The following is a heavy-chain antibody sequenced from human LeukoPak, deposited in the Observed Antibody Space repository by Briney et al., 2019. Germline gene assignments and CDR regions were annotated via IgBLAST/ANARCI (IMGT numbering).Heavy chain of an antibody. CDR1: GYTFTVYY. D-gene: IGHD3-22*01. J-gene: IGHJ4*02. CDR3: ARVGNHYYYDSSGYTPIAFSHFDY. CDR2: INPNSGGT. V-gene: IGHV1-2*02. Sequence: GASVTVSFTSSGYTFTVYYMHWVRQAPGQGLEGMGWINPNSGGTNYAQKFQGRVTMTRDTSISTAYMELSRLRSDDTAVYYCARVGNHYYYDSSGYTPIAFSHFDYWGQGTLVTVSS.